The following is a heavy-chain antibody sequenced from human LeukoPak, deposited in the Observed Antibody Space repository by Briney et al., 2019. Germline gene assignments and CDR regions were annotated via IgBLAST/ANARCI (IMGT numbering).Heavy chain of an antibody. J-gene: IGHJ4*02. CDR3: ARVLLPSFDSTYYFDY. Sequence: GGSLRLSCAASGFTVSSNYMSWVRQAPGKGLEWVSVIYSGGSTYYADSVKGRFTISRDNPKNTLYLQINNLRAEDTAVYYCARVLLPSFDSTYYFDYWGQGTLVTVSS. V-gene: IGHV3-53*01. CDR1: GFTVSSNY. CDR2: IYSGGST. D-gene: IGHD2/OR15-2a*01.